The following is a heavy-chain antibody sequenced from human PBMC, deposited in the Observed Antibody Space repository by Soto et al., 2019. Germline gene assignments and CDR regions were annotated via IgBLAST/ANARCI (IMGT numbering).Heavy chain of an antibody. CDR3: ITDGALIAIAGTSY. V-gene: IGHV3-15*07. CDR2: IKSKTDGART. Sequence: EVQLVESGGGLVKPGGSLRLSCAASGFTFSKAWMNWVRQAPGKGLEWVGRIKSKTDGARTDYAAPVKGRFTISRDDSKNTLYLQMNSLKTEDTAVYYCITDGALIAIAGTSYWGQGTLVTVSS. J-gene: IGHJ4*02. CDR1: GFTFSKAW. D-gene: IGHD6-13*01.